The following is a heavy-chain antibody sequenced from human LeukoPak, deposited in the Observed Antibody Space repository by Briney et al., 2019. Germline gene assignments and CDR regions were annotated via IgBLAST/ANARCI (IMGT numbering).Heavy chain of an antibody. CDR3: AKDGDGDYYDSNGYYYARFDP. J-gene: IGHJ5*02. CDR2: ISGSGGST. D-gene: IGHD3-22*01. CDR1: GFTFSSYA. V-gene: IGHV3-23*01. Sequence: GGSLRLSCAASGFTFSSYAMSWVRQAPGKGLEWVSAISGSGGSTYYADSVKGRFTISRDNSKNTLYLQMNSLRAEDTAVYYCAKDGDGDYYDSNGYYYARFDPWGQGTLVTVSS.